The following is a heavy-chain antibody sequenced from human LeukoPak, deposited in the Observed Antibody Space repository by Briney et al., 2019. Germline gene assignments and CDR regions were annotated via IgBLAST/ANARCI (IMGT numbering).Heavy chain of an antibody. V-gene: IGHV4-59*08. CDR2: ISYSGGT. Sequence: SETLSLTCTVSGDSISSSYWSWVRQSPGEGLEWIGHISYSGGTNYNPSLKSRVTISLDTSKNQFSLNLTSVTAADTAVYYCARHRSSSTWYSPFDPWGQGTLVTASS. D-gene: IGHD6-13*01. CDR1: GDSISSSY. CDR3: ARHRSSSTWYSPFDP. J-gene: IGHJ5*02.